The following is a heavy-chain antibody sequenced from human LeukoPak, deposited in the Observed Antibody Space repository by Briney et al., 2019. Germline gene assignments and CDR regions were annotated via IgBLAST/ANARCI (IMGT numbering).Heavy chain of an antibody. Sequence: SVKVSCKASGGTFSSYAIGWVRQAPGQGLEWMGGIIPIFGTANYAQKFQGRVTITADESASTAYMELSSLRSEDTAVYYCARAEGQLWLGERGYYFDYWGQGTLVTVSS. D-gene: IGHD5-18*01. CDR3: ARAEGQLWLGERGYYFDY. CDR2: IIPIFGTA. V-gene: IGHV1-69*01. J-gene: IGHJ4*02. CDR1: GGTFSSYA.